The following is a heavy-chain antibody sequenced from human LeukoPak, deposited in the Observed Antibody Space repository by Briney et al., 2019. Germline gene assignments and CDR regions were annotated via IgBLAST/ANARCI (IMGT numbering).Heavy chain of an antibody. D-gene: IGHD6-6*01. CDR3: TRVDSSSSRSADFDY. V-gene: IGHV3-49*04. Sequence: GGSLRLSCTASGFTFGDYAMSWVRQAPGKGLEWVGFIRSKAYGETTEYAASVKGRFTISRDDSKSIAYMQMNSLKTEDTAVYYCTRVDSSSSRSADFDYWGQGTLVTVSS. CDR2: IRSKAYGETT. J-gene: IGHJ4*02. CDR1: GFTFGDYA.